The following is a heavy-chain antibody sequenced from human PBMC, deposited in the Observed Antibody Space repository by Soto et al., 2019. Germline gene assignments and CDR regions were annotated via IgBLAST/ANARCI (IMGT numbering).Heavy chain of an antibody. J-gene: IGHJ6*02. V-gene: IGHV3-21*01. CDR3: SGCSGGACHQNYGMDV. CDR2: ISASTNHI. Sequence: EVHLVESGGGLVKPGGSLRLSCAVSGFTFSSCTMNWVRQAPGMGLEWVSSISASTNHIYYADSVKGRFTITRDNAKNSLFLQMNMLRAEDTAVYYCSGCSGGACHQNYGMDVWGQGTTVTVSS. CDR1: GFTFSSCT. D-gene: IGHD2-15*01.